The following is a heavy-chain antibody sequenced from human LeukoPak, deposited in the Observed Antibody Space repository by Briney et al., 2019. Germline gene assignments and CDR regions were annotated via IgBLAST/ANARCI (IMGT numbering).Heavy chain of an antibody. Sequence: SETLSLTCTVSGCSVSSGSYYWSWIRQPPGKGLEWIGNIYYSGSTKYNPSLKSRVTISVDTSKNQFSLKLSSVTTADTAVYYCARADYSNYGDAFDIWGQGTMVTVSS. CDR1: GCSVSSGSYY. V-gene: IGHV4-61*01. CDR2: IYYSGST. J-gene: IGHJ3*02. D-gene: IGHD4-11*01. CDR3: ARADYSNYGDAFDI.